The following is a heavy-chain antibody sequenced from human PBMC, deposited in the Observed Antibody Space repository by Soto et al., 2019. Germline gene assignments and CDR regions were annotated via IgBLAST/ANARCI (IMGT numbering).Heavy chain of an antibody. CDR3: ARTWVTTWTVDDY. D-gene: IGHD4-17*01. Sequence: PGKSLTISCNVSGYRFTLYFISWVRPLPGKGLEWMGRIDPSDSYSNYSPSFQGHVTISADKSISTAYLQWSSLKASDTAMYYCARTWVTTWTVDDYWGQGTLVTVSA. CDR1: GYRFTLYF. CDR2: IDPSDSYS. V-gene: IGHV5-10-1*01. J-gene: IGHJ4*02.